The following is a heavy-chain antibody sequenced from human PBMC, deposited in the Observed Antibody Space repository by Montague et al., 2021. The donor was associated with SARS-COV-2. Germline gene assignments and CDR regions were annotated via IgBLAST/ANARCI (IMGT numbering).Heavy chain of an antibody. CDR3: ARFQGFCSGAHCYSSGLDV. Sequence: SETLSLTCVVSGGAINSSGGWIWVRQPPGKGLAWIGEIDWWGSTNDNAPLKSQVTISMDESMTQFSLKLSSVTAADSAVYYCARFQGFCSGAHCYSSGLDVWGQGITVTVSS. V-gene: IGHV4-4*02. CDR2: IDWWGST. CDR1: GGAINSSGG. J-gene: IGHJ6*02. D-gene: IGHD2-15*01.